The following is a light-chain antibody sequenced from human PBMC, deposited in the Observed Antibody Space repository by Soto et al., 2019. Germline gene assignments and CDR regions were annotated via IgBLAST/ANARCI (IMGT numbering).Light chain of an antibody. Sequence: QSALTQPASVSGFPGQSITISCNGTSSDVGGYNYVSWYQHHPGKAPKLIIYDVSNRPSGVSIRFSGSKSDNTASLTISGLQPEDEADYHCSSYTTSNTRQIVFGTGTKVTVL. CDR1: SSDVGGYNY. V-gene: IGLV2-14*03. CDR2: DVS. CDR3: SSYTTSNTRQIV. J-gene: IGLJ1*01.